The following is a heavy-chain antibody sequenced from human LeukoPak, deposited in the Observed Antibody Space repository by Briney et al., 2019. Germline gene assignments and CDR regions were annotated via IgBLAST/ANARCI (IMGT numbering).Heavy chain of an antibody. D-gene: IGHD1-14*01. CDR2: IGGSGSGGST. CDR3: AKSGLNRFDY. V-gene: IGHV3-23*01. Sequence: GGSLRLSCAASGFTFTSYAMSWVRQAPGKGLEWVSGIGGSGSGGSTYYADSVKGRFTISRDNSKNTLYLQMNSLRAEDTAVYYCAKSGLNRFDYWGQGTLVTVSS. CDR1: GFTFTSYA. J-gene: IGHJ4*02.